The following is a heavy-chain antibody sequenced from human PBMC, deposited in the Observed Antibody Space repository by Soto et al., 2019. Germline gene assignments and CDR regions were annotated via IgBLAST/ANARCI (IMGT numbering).Heavy chain of an antibody. D-gene: IGHD1-1*01. CDR2: ITGGAST. Sequence: GGSLRLSCAASGFTLSNSAMNWVRQAPGKGLEWVSLITGGASTYYADSVEGRFTISRDNSKNTLYLQMSSLRAEDTAIYYCARGRSGTQTYHHYMDVWGKGTTVTVSS. J-gene: IGHJ6*03. V-gene: IGHV3-23*01. CDR1: GFTLSNSA. CDR3: ARGRSGTQTYHHYMDV.